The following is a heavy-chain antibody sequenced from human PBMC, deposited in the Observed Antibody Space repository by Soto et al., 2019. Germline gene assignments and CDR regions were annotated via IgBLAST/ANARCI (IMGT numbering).Heavy chain of an antibody. CDR3: ASRGGHDALDL. CDR1: GGTFISYT. V-gene: IGHV1-69*01. D-gene: IGHD5-12*01. Sequence: QVQLVQSGTEVKKPGSSVKVSCKASGGTFISYTFNWVRQAPGQGLEWMGEILPVFGTTNYAPKFQGRVAFTADAATATGYMEPYSLRSEDTALYYCASRGGHDALDLWGLGTMITVSS. J-gene: IGHJ3*01. CDR2: ILPVFGTT.